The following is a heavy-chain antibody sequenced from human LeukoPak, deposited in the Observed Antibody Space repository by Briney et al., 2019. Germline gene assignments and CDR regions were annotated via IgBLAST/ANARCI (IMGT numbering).Heavy chain of an antibody. D-gene: IGHD1-14*01. CDR3: ARDTEVGTSVLTSYYYYYMDV. Sequence: PSETLSLTCTVSGGSISSGDYYWSWIRQPPGKGLEWIGYIYYSGSTYYNPSLKSRVTMSVDTSKNQFSLKLSSVTAADTAMYYCARDTEVGTSVLTSYYYYYMDVWGKGTTVTVSS. V-gene: IGHV4-30-4*08. J-gene: IGHJ6*03. CDR2: IYYSGST. CDR1: GGSISSGDYY.